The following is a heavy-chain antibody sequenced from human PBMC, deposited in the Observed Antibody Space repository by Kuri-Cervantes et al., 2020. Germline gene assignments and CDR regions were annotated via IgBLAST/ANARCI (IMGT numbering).Heavy chain of an antibody. CDR3: ARGGTTVTDYYFDY. D-gene: IGHD4-17*01. Sequence: LRLSCTVSGGSISSGDYYWSWIRQPPGKGLEWIGYIYYSGSTYYNPSLKSRLTISVDTSKNQFSLKLSSVTAADTAVYYCARGGTTVTDYYFDYWGQGALVTVSS. J-gene: IGHJ4*02. CDR1: GGSISSGDYY. V-gene: IGHV4-30-4*01. CDR2: IYYSGST.